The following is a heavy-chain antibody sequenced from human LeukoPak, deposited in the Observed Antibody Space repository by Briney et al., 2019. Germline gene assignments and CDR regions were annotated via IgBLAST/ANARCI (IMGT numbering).Heavy chain of an antibody. Sequence: PSETLSLTCTVSGGSISSGGYYWSWIRQHPGKGLEWIGYIYYSGSTYYNPSLKSRVTISVDTSKNQFSLKLSSVTAADTAVYYCARRTREGIQLWFDYWGQGTLVTVSS. CDR3: ARRTREGIQLWFDY. CDR1: GGSISSGGYY. CDR2: IYYSGST. V-gene: IGHV4-31*03. J-gene: IGHJ4*02. D-gene: IGHD5-18*01.